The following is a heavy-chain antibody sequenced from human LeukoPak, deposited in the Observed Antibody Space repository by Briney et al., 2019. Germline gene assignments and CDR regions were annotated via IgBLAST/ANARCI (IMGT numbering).Heavy chain of an antibody. J-gene: IGHJ4*02. Sequence: ASVTLSCKASQYTFTGYYMHWVRQAPGQGLEWLGWINPNSGGTNYAHKFQGRVTMTRDTSISTAYMELSRLRSDDTAVYYCARGDIVVVPASVGGFDYWGQGTLVTVSS. CDR2: INPNSGGT. CDR1: QYTFTGYY. D-gene: IGHD2-2*01. V-gene: IGHV1-2*07. CDR3: ARGDIVVVPASVGGFDY.